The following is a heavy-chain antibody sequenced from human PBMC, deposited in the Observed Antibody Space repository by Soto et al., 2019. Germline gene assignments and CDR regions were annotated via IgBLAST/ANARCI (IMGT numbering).Heavy chain of an antibody. V-gene: IGHV3-30*04. CDR2: ISFDGSDK. Sequence: GGSLRLSCAASRFTFSIYGFHWVRQAPGEGLEWLAFISFDGSDKYYADSVKGRFTISRDNSKNTLYLQMNSLRAADTAVYYCARGPGRVTTFDGLDVWGQGTTVTVSS. D-gene: IGHD2-21*02. CDR1: RFTFSIYG. J-gene: IGHJ6*02. CDR3: ARGPGRVTTFDGLDV.